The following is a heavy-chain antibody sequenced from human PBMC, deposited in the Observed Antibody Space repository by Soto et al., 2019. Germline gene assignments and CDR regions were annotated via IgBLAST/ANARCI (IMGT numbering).Heavy chain of an antibody. J-gene: IGHJ4*02. V-gene: IGHV4-34*01. CDR3: ARGHYSSGQAY. CDR2: INHSGST. CDR1: GGSFSGYY. Sequence: SETLSLTCAVYGGSFSGYYWSWIRQPPGKGLEWIGEINHSGSTNYNPSLKSRVTISVDTSKNQFSLKLSSVTAADTAVYYCARGHYSSGQAYWGQGTLVTVSS. D-gene: IGHD6-19*01.